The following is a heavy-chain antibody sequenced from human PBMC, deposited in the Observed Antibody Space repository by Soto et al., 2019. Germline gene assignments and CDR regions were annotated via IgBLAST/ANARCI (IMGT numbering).Heavy chain of an antibody. V-gene: IGHV4-59*01. J-gene: IGHJ6*02. Sequence: SETLSLTCTVSGGSISSYYWSWIRQPPGKGLEWIGYIYYSGSTNYNPSLKSRVTISVDTSKNKFSLKLSSVTAADTAVYYCARENTFRLQSLPEGYYYYGMDVWGQGTTVTVSS. CDR3: ARENTFRLQSLPEGYYYYGMDV. CDR1: GGSISSYY. CDR2: IYYSGST. D-gene: IGHD4-4*01.